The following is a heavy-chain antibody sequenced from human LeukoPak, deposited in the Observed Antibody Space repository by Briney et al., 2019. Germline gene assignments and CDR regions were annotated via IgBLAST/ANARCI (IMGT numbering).Heavy chain of an antibody. J-gene: IGHJ6*03. Sequence: PSGNPSPTFTVSGGSISSSSYYWSWVPQPPRKGPGWVGGIYFSGSTNYNPSLKSRVTISVDTSKNQFSLKLSSVTAADTAVYYCARGYSSSSFYYYYYMGVWGKGTTVTVSS. D-gene: IGHD6-6*01. CDR2: IYFSGST. V-gene: IGHV4-61*01. CDR1: GGSISSSSYY. CDR3: ARGYSSSSFYYYYYMGV.